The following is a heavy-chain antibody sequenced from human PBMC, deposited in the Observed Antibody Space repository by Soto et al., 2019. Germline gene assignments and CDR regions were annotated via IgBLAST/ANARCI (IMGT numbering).Heavy chain of an antibody. V-gene: IGHV4-31*03. Sequence: SETLSLTCTVSGGSISSGGYYWSWIRQHPGKGLEWIGYIYYSGSTYYNPSLKSRVTISVDTSKNQFSLKLSSVTAADTAVYYCARGRTRGNQDSSGYYRPRGYYFDYWGQGTLVTVSS. CDR3: ARGRTRGNQDSSGYYRPRGYYFDY. J-gene: IGHJ4*02. CDR2: IYYSGST. D-gene: IGHD3-22*01. CDR1: GGSISSGGYY.